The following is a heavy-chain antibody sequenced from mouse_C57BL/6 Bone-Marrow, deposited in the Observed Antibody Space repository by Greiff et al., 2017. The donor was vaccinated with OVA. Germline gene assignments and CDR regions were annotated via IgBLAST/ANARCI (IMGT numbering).Heavy chain of an antibody. CDR3: ARAEVPRLTVYYYAMDY. CDR2: IDPSDSYT. J-gene: IGHJ4*01. Sequence: QVQLQQPGAELVKPGASVKLSCKASGYTFTSYWMQWVKQRPGQGLEWIGEIDPSDSYTNYNQKFKGKATLTVDTSSSTAYMQLSSLTSEDSAVYYCARAEVPRLTVYYYAMDYWGQGTSVTVSS. CDR1: GYTFTSYW. D-gene: IGHD1-2*01. V-gene: IGHV1-50*01.